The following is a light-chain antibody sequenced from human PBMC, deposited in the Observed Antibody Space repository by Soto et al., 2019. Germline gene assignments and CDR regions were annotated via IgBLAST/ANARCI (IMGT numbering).Light chain of an antibody. V-gene: IGLV1-40*01. CDR1: SSNIGAGFD. J-gene: IGLJ3*02. CDR2: GNT. CDR3: QSYDSSLSGLWV. Sequence: QSVLTQPPSVSGAPGQRVTISCAGSSSNIGAGFDVHWYQQLPGKVPKLLIYGNTNRPSGVPDRFSGSKSGTSASLAISGLQAEDEADYYCQSYDSSLSGLWVFGGGTKLTVL.